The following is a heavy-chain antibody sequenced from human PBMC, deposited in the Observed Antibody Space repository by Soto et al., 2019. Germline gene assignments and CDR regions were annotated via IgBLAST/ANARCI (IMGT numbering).Heavy chain of an antibody. CDR3: ARDVGMLGGYDSPRGYFDY. CDR1: GFTFSDYY. D-gene: IGHD5-12*01. CDR2: ISSSGSTI. J-gene: IGHJ4*02. V-gene: IGHV3-11*01. Sequence: GGSLRLSCAASGFTFSDYYMSWIRQAPGKGLEWVSYISSSGSTIYYADSVKGRFTISRDNAKNSLYLQMNSLRAEDTAVYYCARDVGMLGGYDSPRGYFDYWGQGTLVTVSS.